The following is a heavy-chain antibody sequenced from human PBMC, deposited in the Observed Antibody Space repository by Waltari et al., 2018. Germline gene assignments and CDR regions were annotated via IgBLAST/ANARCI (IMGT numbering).Heavy chain of an antibody. CDR2: ISVEGSDK. Sequence: QVQLVEFGGGVVQPGRSLRLSCADSGLTFSTSGLLLVRQAPGQGLEWVALISVEGSDKFYADSVRGRFTISRDNSKNTLYLQMNSLRGEDTAVYYCARDQAWNYAFDYWGQGSLVIVSS. V-gene: IGHV3-30*03. J-gene: IGHJ4*02. CDR1: GLTFSTSG. CDR3: ARDQAWNYAFDY. D-gene: IGHD1-7*01.